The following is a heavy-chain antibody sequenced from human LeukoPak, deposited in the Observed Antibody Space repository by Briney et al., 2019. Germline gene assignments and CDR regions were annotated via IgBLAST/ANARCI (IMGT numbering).Heavy chain of an antibody. V-gene: IGHV3-23*01. CDR1: GFTFSSYA. D-gene: IGHD1-26*01. Sequence: PGGSLRLSCAASGFTFSSYAMSWVRQAPGKGLEWVSAISGSGGSTYCADSVKGRFTISRDNSKNTLYLQMNSLKAEDTAVYYCAKDSREVQELDYWGQGTLVTISS. CDR2: ISGSGGST. J-gene: IGHJ4*02. CDR3: AKDSREVQELDY.